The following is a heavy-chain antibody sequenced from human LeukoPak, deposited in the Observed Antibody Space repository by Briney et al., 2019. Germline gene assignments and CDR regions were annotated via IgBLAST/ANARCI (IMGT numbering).Heavy chain of an antibody. J-gene: IGHJ4*02. CDR3: ARDYCTNGICYPWTD. CDR2: INPSGGST. CDR1: GYTFTSYY. V-gene: IGHV1-46*01. Sequence: GASVKVSCKASGYTFTSYYMHWVRQAPGQGLEWMGVINPSGGSTSYAQKFQGRDTMTRDTSTSTVYMELSSLRSEDTAVYYCARDYCTNGICYPWTDWGQGTLVTVSS. D-gene: IGHD2-8*01.